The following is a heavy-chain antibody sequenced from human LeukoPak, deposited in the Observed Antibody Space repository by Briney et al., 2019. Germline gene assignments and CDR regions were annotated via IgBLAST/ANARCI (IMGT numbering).Heavy chain of an antibody. V-gene: IGHV4-59*02. Sequence: SETLSLTCTVSGDSVSIYYWSWIRQPPGKGLEWIGYIYYRGNTKYYPSLKSRVTMAVDTSKNKCSLKVSSVPAADTAVYYCARAGNNWSFDYWGQGTLVTVSS. D-gene: IGHD1-1*01. CDR3: ARAGNNWSFDY. CDR1: GDSVSIYY. J-gene: IGHJ4*02. CDR2: IYYRGNT.